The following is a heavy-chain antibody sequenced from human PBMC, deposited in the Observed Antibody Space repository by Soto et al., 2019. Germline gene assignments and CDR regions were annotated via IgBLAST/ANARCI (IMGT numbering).Heavy chain of an antibody. Sequence: ASVKVSCKASGYIFSEYYIQWVRQAPGQGLECMGWINPNNGGTTYAQKFHGRVTMTRDTSISTAYMELSRLRSDDTAVYFCAKGESSSAVSYSYYGLDVWGQ. CDR2: INPNNGGT. V-gene: IGHV1-2*02. D-gene: IGHD3-22*01. CDR3: AKGESSSAVSYSYYGLDV. J-gene: IGHJ6*02. CDR1: GYIFSEYY.